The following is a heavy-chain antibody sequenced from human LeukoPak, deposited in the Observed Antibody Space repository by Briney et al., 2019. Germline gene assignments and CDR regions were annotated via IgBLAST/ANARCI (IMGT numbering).Heavy chain of an antibody. V-gene: IGHV3-9*01. CDR2: ISWNSGSI. Sequence: GRSLRLSCAASGFTFDDYAMHWVRQAPGKGLEWVSGISWNSGSIGYADSVKGRFTISRDNAKNSLYLQMNSLRAEDTALYYCAKDIEGMGATFGYWGQGTLVTVSS. CDR3: AKDIEGMGATFGY. CDR1: GFTFDDYA. J-gene: IGHJ4*02. D-gene: IGHD1-26*01.